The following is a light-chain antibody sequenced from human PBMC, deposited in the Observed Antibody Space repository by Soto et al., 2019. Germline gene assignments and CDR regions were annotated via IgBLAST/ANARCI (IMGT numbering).Light chain of an antibody. CDR3: AAWDDSLRGRV. CDR2: SDN. J-gene: IGLJ2*01. CDR1: NSNIGSNL. V-gene: IGLV1-44*01. Sequence: QSVLTQPPSASGTPGQRVTISCSGSNSNIGSNLVTWCQQLPGTAPKCLIYSDNQRPSGVPDRISGSRSGTSASLAISGLQSEDEAEYYCAAWDDSLRGRVFGGGTKVTVL.